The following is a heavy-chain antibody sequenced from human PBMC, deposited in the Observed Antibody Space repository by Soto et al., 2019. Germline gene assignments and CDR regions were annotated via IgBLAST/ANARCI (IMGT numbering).Heavy chain of an antibody. CDR1: GYIFVNYG. J-gene: IGHJ6*02. CDR2: ISPYTGNT. D-gene: IGHD3-16*01. V-gene: IGHV1-18*01. CDR3: VMVDNYVTPTLQDV. Sequence: QVQLEQSADEVKKPGASVKVSCKASGYIFVNYGIAWVRQAPGQGLEWMGWISPYTGNTDSATKIQGRLTMTTDTSTSTAYMDLGSLTSDDTAVYYCVMVDNYVTPTLQDVWGQGTTVTVSS.